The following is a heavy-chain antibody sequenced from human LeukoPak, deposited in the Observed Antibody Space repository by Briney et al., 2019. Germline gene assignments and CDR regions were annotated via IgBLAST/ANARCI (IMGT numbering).Heavy chain of an antibody. J-gene: IGHJ6*03. CDR1: GFTFDDYA. CDR2: IRWNSGSI. D-gene: IGHD2-2*01. V-gene: IGHV3-9*01. Sequence: GGSLRLSCAASGFTFDDYAMHWVRQAPGKGLEWVSGIRWNSGSIGYADSVKGRFTISRDNAKNSLYLKMNSLRAEDTALYYCATLSASSSTSYYYYYMDVWGKGPTVTVSS. CDR3: ATLSASSSTSYYYYYMDV.